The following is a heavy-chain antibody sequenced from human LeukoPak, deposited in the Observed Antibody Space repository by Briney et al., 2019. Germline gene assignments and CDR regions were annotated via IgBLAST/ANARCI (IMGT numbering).Heavy chain of an antibody. CDR2: IIPIFGTA. D-gene: IGHD3-22*01. Sequence: ASVKVSCKASGGTFTSYAISWVRQAPGQGLEWMGGIIPIFGTANYAQKFQGRVTITADESTSTAYMELSSLRSEDTAVYYCARPYDSSGYYSSDYWGQGTLVTVSS. J-gene: IGHJ4*02. V-gene: IGHV1-69*13. CDR1: GGTFTSYA. CDR3: ARPYDSSGYYSSDY.